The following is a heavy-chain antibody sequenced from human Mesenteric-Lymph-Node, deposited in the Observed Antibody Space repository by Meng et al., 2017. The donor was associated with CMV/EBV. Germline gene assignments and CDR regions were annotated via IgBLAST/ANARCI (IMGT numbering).Heavy chain of an antibody. V-gene: IGHV3-21*01. CDR2: ISSSSSYI. CDR3: ARDHTVTRGVGDYYYYYGMDV. D-gene: IGHD4-11*01. Sequence: GGSLRLSCAASGFTFSSYSMNWVRQAPGKGLEWVSSISSSSSYIYYADSVKGRFTISRDNAKNSLYLQMKSLRAEDTALYYCARDHTVTRGVGDYYYYYGMDVWGQGTTVTVSS. CDR1: GFTFSSYS. J-gene: IGHJ6*02.